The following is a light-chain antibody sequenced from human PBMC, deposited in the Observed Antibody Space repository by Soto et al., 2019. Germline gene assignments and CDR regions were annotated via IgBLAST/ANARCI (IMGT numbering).Light chain of an antibody. V-gene: IGKV1-5*01. Sequence: DIQMTQSPSTLSASVGDRVTITCRASQSISSWLAWYQQKPGKAPKLLIYDASSLKSGVPSRFSGSGSGTEFTLTFNSLQPDDFATYYCQQYNSYSNTFGQGTKLEIK. CDR3: QQYNSYSNT. J-gene: IGKJ2*01. CDR2: DAS. CDR1: QSISSW.